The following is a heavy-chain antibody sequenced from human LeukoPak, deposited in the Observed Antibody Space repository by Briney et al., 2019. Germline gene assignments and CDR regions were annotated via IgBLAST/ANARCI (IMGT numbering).Heavy chain of an antibody. CDR1: GVYIRSYD. CDR2: INTSGST. J-gene: IGHJ5*02. V-gene: IGHV4-4*07. Sequence: KSSEPLSRTCSDSGVYIRSYDWTWLRQSAEKGLEWIGRINTSGSTNYNPSLRSRVTMSVNTSKNQFSLNLTSVTAADTAVYSCAREGGDPRWLDPWGQGTLVTVSS. D-gene: IGHD3-16*01. CDR3: AREGGDPRWLDP.